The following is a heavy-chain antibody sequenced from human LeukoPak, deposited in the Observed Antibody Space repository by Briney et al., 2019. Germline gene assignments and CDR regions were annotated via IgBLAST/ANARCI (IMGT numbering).Heavy chain of an antibody. D-gene: IGHD6-13*01. CDR3: ARDRVAAAGYFDY. J-gene: IGHJ4*02. CDR2: ISYDGSNK. CDR1: GFTFSSYA. V-gene: IGHV3-30*04. Sequence: AGGSLRLYCAASGFTFSSYAMHWVRQAPGKGLEWVAVISYDGSNKYYADSVKGRFTISRDNSKNTLYLQMNSLRAEDTAVYYCARDRVAAAGYFDYWGQGTLVTVSS.